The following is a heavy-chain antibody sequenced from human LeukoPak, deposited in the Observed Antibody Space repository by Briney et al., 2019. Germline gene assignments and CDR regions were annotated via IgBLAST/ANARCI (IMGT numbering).Heavy chain of an antibody. CDR2: INNVASHI. D-gene: IGHD2/OR15-2a*01. J-gene: IGHJ4*02. CDR3: TRDATYYLRYGYFDY. Sequence: GGSLRLSCAASGFTFSSYSMNWVRQAPGKGLEWVSSINNVASHIYYAGSVRGRFTISRDNAKNSVYLQMNSLRAEDTAVYYCTRDATYYLRYGYFDYRGQGTLVTVSS. CDR1: GFTFSSYS. V-gene: IGHV3-21*01.